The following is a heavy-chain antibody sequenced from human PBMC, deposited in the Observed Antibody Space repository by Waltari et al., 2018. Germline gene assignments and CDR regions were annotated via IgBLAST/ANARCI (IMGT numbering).Heavy chain of an antibody. J-gene: IGHJ4*02. CDR3: ARDQRWGTAAGSGRGFDY. V-gene: IGHV1-18*01. CDR1: GYTFTSYG. CDR2: ISAYNGNT. Sequence: QVQLVQSGAEVKKPGASVKVSCKASGYTFTSYGISWVRQAPGQGLEWMGWISAYNGNTNYAQKLQGRVTMTTDTSTSTAYMGLRSLRSDDTAVYYCARDQRWGTAAGSGRGFDYWGQGTLVTVSS. D-gene: IGHD6-13*01.